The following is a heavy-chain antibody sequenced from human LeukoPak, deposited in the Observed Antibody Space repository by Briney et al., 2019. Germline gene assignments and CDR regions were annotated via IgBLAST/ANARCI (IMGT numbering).Heavy chain of an antibody. V-gene: IGHV4-30-4*01. D-gene: IGHD5-12*01. CDR3: ARGGYSGYDFYFDY. J-gene: IGHJ4*02. Sequence: SQTLSLTCTVSGGSISSGDYYWSWIRQPPGKGLEWIGYIYYSGSTYYNPSLKSRVTISVDTSKSQFSLKLSSVTAADTAVYYCARGGYSGYDFYFDYWGQGTLVTVSS. CDR1: GGSISSGDYY. CDR2: IYYSGST.